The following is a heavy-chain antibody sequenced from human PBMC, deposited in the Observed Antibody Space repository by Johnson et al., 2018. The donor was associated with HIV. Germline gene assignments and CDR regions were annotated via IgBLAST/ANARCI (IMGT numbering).Heavy chain of an antibody. CDR2: IKSKTDGGTT. J-gene: IGHJ3*02. D-gene: IGHD3-10*01. CDR3: TTDLIRRYYGSGLRDAFDI. Sequence: MQLVESGGGLVKPGGSLRLSCAASGFTFSNAWMSWVRQAPGKGLEWVGRIKSKTDGGTTDYASPVKGRFTISRDDSKNTLYRQMNSLKTEDTAVYYCTTDLIRRYYGSGLRDAFDIWGQGTMVTVSS. V-gene: IGHV3-15*01. CDR1: GFTFSNAW.